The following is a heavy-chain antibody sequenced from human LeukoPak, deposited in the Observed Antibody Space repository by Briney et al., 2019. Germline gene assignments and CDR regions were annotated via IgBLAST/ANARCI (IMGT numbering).Heavy chain of an antibody. V-gene: IGHV3-21*01. D-gene: IGHD1-1*01. CDR3: ASDPPASYNWDGDY. CDR1: GFTFSTFT. Sequence: PGGSLRLSCAASGFTFSTFTMNWVRQAPGKGLEWVSSISSSSSYIYYADSVKGRFTISRDNAKNSLYLQMNSLRPEDTAVYHCASDPPASYNWDGDYWGQGTLVTVST. CDR2: ISSSSSYI. J-gene: IGHJ4*02.